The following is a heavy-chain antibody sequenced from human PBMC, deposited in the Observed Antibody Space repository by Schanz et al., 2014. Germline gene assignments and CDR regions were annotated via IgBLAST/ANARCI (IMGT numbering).Heavy chain of an antibody. CDR3: GRGFSRSYSDF. CDR2: IIPIHGIV. CDR1: GGTFSTYP. V-gene: IGHV1-69*02. D-gene: IGHD3-10*01. J-gene: IGHJ4*02. Sequence: QVHLVQSGAEVKKPGSSVKVSCKASGGTFSTYPINWLRQAPGQGLEWMGRIIPIHGIVNYAQRFQDRVRITADKSTSTVYLELSSLRSDDTAVYYCGRGFSRSYSDFWGQGTLITVSS.